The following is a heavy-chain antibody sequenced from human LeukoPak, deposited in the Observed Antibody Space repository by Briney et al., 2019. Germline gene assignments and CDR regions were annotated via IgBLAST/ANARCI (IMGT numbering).Heavy chain of an antibody. V-gene: IGHV1-18*01. D-gene: IGHD6-25*01. J-gene: IGHJ4*02. CDR3: ARGGRLSTFVKHAETYCFDY. CDR1: GYTFTSYG. Sequence: ASVKVSCKASGYTFTSYGINWVRQAPGQGLEWMGWISDYQGNTNYAQKLQGRVTRTTDTSTSTAYMELRSLRSDDTAVYYCARGGRLSTFVKHAETYCFDYWGQGTLVTVSS. CDR2: ISDYQGNT.